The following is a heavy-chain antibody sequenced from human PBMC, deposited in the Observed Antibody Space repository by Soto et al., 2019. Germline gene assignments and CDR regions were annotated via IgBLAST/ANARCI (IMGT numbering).Heavy chain of an antibody. CDR2: IYYSGST. Sequence: QVQLQESGPGLVKPSQTLSLTCTVSGGSISSGGYYWSWIRQHPGKGLEWIGYIYYSGSTHYNPSXXSRVTISVYTXXTXFXXKLSSVTAADTAVYYCARASRDILTGYDYYYGMDVWGQGTTVTVSS. J-gene: IGHJ6*02. V-gene: IGHV4-31*03. CDR1: GGSISSGGYY. CDR3: ARASRDILTGYDYYYGMDV. D-gene: IGHD3-9*01.